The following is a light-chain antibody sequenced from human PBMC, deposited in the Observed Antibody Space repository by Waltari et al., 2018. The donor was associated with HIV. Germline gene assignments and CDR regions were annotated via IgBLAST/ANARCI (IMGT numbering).Light chain of an antibody. Sequence: QSALTQPASVSGSPGQSVTISCSGTSRDVGGYNYVPWYQQHPDKAPKLMICEVNKRPSGVSNRCAGDKYGNTSSLTISGLQAEDEADYYCSSYTTSSPPYVFGTGTEVTVV. V-gene: IGLV2-14*01. CDR3: SSYTTSSPPYV. CDR2: EVN. J-gene: IGLJ1*01. CDR1: SRDVGGYNY.